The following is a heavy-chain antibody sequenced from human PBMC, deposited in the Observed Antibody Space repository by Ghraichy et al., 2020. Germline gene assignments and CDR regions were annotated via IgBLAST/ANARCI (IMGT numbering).Heavy chain of an antibody. J-gene: IGHJ4*02. D-gene: IGHD1-26*01. CDR1: GGTFNSYV. CDR3: AIMGSTKAD. Sequence: SVKVSCKASGGTFNSYVLSCVRQAPGQGLEWVGGITPISGSANYARKFQGIVTITADVSTSTAYMCLSSLKSEDTAVFYFAIMGSTKADWGQGTLVIVSS. V-gene: IGHV1-69*13. CDR2: ITPISGSA.